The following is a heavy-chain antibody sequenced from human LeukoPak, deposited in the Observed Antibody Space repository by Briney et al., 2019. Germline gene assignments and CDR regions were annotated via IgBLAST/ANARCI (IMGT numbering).Heavy chain of an antibody. D-gene: IGHD3-22*01. CDR3: AKDFYYDSSGYSSEY. CDR2: ISGSGGST. J-gene: IGHJ4*02. V-gene: IGHV3-23*01. Sequence: GGSLRLSCAASGFTFRSYAMNWVRQAPGKGLEWVSAISGSGGSTYYADSVKGRFTISRDNSKNTLYLQMNSLRAEDTAVYYCAKDFYYDSSGYSSEYWGQGTLVTASS. CDR1: GFTFRSYA.